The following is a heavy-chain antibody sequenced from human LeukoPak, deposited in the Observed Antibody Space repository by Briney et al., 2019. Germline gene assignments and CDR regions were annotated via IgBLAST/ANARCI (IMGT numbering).Heavy chain of an antibody. CDR1: GGTFISYA. V-gene: IGHV1-69*04. Sequence: ASVKVSCKASGGTFISYAISWVRQAPGQGLEWMGRIIPILGIANYAQKFQGRVTITADKSTSTAYMELSSLRSEDTAVYYCARVVPAAIEWFDPWGQGTLVTVSS. CDR3: ARVVPAAIEWFDP. CDR2: IIPILGIA. J-gene: IGHJ5*02. D-gene: IGHD2-2*01.